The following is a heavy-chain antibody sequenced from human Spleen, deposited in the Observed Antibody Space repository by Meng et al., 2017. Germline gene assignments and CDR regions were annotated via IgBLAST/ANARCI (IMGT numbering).Heavy chain of an antibody. CDR1: DYTFSGYG. J-gene: IGHJ4*02. CDR2: RGAHPGDT. D-gene: IGHD3-3*01. Sequence: QVPFVQSGAGVKKPGASVRVSCKGSDYTFSGYGVCWVRQAHGQGLEWMAWRGAHPGDTSHAPKFVGRVTVTADTATATAYMELRSLRSDDTAVYYCARGTPWRSYCDYWGLGTLVTVSS. CDR3: ARGTPWRSYCDY. V-gene: IGHV1-18*01.